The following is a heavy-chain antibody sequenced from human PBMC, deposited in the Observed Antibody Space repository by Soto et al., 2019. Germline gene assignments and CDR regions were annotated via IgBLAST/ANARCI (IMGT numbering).Heavy chain of an antibody. D-gene: IGHD2-21*01. CDR3: ARDWDYYGMDV. CDR2: IYYRGNT. J-gene: IGHJ6*02. CDR1: SGSITEYS. V-gene: IGHV4-59*06. Sequence: SETLSLTCVVSSGSITEYSWTWIRRPAGKGLEWIGNIYYRGNTNYNPSLKSRIIMSMDMSENQFSLKLTSVTAADTAVYYCARDWDYYGMDVWGQGTTVTVSS.